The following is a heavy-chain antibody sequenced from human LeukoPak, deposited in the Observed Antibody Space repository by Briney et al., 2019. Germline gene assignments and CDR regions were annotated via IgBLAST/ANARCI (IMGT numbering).Heavy chain of an antibody. D-gene: IGHD6-6*01. CDR3: ARECPPAISCIAARNWFDP. V-gene: IGHV1-8*03. CDR1: GYTFTSYD. Sequence: ASVKVSCKASGYTFTSYDINWVRQATGQGLEWMGWMNPNSGNTGYAQKFQGRVTITRNTSISTAYMELSSLRSEDTAVYYCARECPPAISCIAARNWFDPWGQGTLVTVSS. J-gene: IGHJ5*02. CDR2: MNPNSGNT.